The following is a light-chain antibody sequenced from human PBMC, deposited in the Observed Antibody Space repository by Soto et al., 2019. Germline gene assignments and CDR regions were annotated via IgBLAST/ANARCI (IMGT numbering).Light chain of an antibody. CDR1: QSILKY. J-gene: IGKJ1*01. V-gene: IGKV1-39*01. Sequence: IQLTQSPSSVSASVGDRITITCRASQSILKYLIWYQQKPEKATNLLLSAASNLHSGVPSRFSGSGSGTDFTLTISSLQPEDFATYYCQHSYTTPPWTFGQGTKVDIK. CDR2: AAS. CDR3: QHSYTTPPWT.